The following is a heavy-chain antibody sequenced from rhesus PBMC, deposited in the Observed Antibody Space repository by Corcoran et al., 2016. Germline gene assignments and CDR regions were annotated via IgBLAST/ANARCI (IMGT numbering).Heavy chain of an antibody. CDR3: ARASNWGDYSDGLDS. CDR2: IYGSGSSN. V-gene: IGHV4-169*01. Sequence: QLQLQESGPGLVKPSETLSVTCAVSGGSISSSYWSWIRQAPGKGLEWIGYIYGSGSSNNDNPPLKSRVTLSVDTSKNQLSLKLSSVTTADTAVYYCARASNWGDYSDGLDSWGQGVVVTVSS. CDR1: GGSISSSY. J-gene: IGHJ6*01. D-gene: IGHD3-34*01.